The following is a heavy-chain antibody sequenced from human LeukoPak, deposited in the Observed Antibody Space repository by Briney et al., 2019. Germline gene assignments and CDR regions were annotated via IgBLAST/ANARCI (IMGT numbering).Heavy chain of an antibody. Sequence: PSETLSLTCTVSGGSISSYYWSWLRQPPGKGLEWIGYIYTSGSTNYNPSLKSRVTISVDTSKNQFSLKLSSVTAADTAVYYCARGTDFWSGYLASTYYMDVWGKGTTVTVPS. CDR3: ARGTDFWSGYLASTYYMDV. CDR2: IYTSGST. CDR1: GGSISSYY. D-gene: IGHD3-3*01. J-gene: IGHJ6*03. V-gene: IGHV4-4*09.